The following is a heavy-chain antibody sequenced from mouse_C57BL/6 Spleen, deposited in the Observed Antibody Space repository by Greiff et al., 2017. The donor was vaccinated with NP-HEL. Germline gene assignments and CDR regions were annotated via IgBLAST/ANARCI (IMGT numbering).Heavy chain of an antibody. CDR2: INPNNGGT. J-gene: IGHJ4*01. V-gene: IGHV1-26*01. D-gene: IGHD3-2*02. CDR1: GYTFTDYY. CDR3: ARSGFDGYYAMDY. Sequence: VQLQQSGPELVKPGASVKISCKASGYTFTDYYMNWVKQSHGKSLEWIGDINPNNGGTSYNQKFKGKATLTVDKSSSTAYMELRSLTSEDSVVYYCARSGFDGYYAMDYWGQGTSVTVSS.